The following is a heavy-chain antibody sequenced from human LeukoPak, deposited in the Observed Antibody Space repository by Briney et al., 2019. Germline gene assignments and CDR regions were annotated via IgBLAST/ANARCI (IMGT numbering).Heavy chain of an antibody. D-gene: IGHD3-22*01. J-gene: IGHJ2*01. CDR1: GGSISSSSYY. Sequence: SETLSLTCTVSGGSISSSSYYWGWIRQPPGKGLGWIGSIYYSGSTYYNPSLKSRVTISVDTSKNQFSLKLSSVTAADTAVYYCARLPNYYDSSGYYPRDWYFDLWGRGTLVTVSS. V-gene: IGHV4-39*01. CDR3: ARLPNYYDSSGYYPRDWYFDL. CDR2: IYYSGST.